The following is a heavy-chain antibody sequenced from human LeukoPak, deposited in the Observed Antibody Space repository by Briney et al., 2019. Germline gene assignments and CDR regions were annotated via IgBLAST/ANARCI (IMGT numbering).Heavy chain of an antibody. CDR3: AKDRYSSGCRYFDY. V-gene: IGHV3-30*02. D-gene: IGHD6-19*01. CDR1: GFTFSTHG. J-gene: IGHJ4*02. Sequence: GGSLRLSCAASGFTFSTHGMHWVRQAPGKGLEWVAFIRYDGSNKYYADSVKGRFTISRDNSENTLYLQMNSLRAEDTAVYYCAKDRYSSGCRYFDYWGQGTLVTVSS. CDR2: IRYDGSNK.